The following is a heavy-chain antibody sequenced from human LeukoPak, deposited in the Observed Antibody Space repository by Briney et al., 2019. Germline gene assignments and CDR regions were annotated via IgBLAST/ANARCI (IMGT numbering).Heavy chain of an antibody. CDR2: ISSSGSTI. Sequence: HPGGSLRLSCAASGFTFSSYEMNWVRQAPGKGLEGVSYISSSGSTIYYADSVKGRFTISRDNAKNSLYLQMNSLRAEDTAVYYCAELGITMIGGVWGKGTMVTISS. CDR3: AELGITMIGGV. V-gene: IGHV3-48*03. D-gene: IGHD3-10*02. J-gene: IGHJ6*04. CDR1: GFTFSSYE.